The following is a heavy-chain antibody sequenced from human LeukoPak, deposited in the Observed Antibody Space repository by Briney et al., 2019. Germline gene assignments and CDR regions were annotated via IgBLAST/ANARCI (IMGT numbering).Heavy chain of an antibody. V-gene: IGHV4-59*01. Sequence: SETLSLTCTVSGGSISSYYWSWIRQPPGKGLEWIGYIYYSGTTNYNPSLKSRVTISVDTSRNQFSLKLSSVTAADTAVYYCARGVYIAAAQYGYWGQGTLATVSS. D-gene: IGHD6-13*01. J-gene: IGHJ4*02. CDR3: ARGVYIAAAQYGY. CDR1: GGSISSYY. CDR2: IYYSGTT.